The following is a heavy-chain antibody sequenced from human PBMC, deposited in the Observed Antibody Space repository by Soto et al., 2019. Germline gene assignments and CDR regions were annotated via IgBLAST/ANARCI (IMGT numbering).Heavy chain of an antibody. CDR2: ISAYNGNT. V-gene: IGHV1-18*01. D-gene: IGHD3-10*01. J-gene: IGHJ3*02. CDR3: ASPASWFGRDAFDI. Sequence: ASVKVSCKASGYTFTSDGIIWGRQAPGQGLEWMGWISAYNGNTNYAQKLQGRVTMTTDTSTSTAYMELRSLRSDDTAVYYCASPASWFGRDAFDIWGQGTMVTVSS. CDR1: GYTFTSDG.